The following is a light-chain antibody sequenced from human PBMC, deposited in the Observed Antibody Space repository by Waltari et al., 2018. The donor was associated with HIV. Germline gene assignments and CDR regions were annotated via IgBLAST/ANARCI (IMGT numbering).Light chain of an antibody. CDR1: SSNIGNNF. CDR2: DKK. Sequence: QSVLTQPPSVSAAPGQKVTISCSGSSSNIGNNFVSWYQQLPVTAPKLLIYDKKKRPSGIPDRFSGSKSGTSATLGITGLQTGDEADYYCGTWDSSLSAGLFGGGTKLTVL. J-gene: IGLJ3*02. CDR3: GTWDSSLSAGL. V-gene: IGLV1-51*01.